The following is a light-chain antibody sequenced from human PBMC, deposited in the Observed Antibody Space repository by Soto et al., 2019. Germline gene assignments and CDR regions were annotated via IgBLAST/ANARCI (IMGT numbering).Light chain of an antibody. J-gene: IGKJ1*01. CDR2: AAS. CDR3: QQYYSYPRT. CDR1: QGISSY. V-gene: IGKV1-8*01. Sequence: AIRMTQSPSSLSASTGDRVTITCRASQGISSYLAWYQQKPGKAPKLLIYAASTLQSGVPSRFSGSGSGTDFTLTISCLQSEDLATYYCQQYYSYPRTFGQGTKV.